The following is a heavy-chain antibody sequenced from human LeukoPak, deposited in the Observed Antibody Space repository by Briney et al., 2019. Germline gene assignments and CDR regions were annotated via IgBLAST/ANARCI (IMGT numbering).Heavy chain of an antibody. J-gene: IGHJ4*02. V-gene: IGHV4-59*01. D-gene: IGHD1-7*01. CDR1: GGSISSYY. CDR2: IYYSGST. Sequence: SETLSLTCTVSGGSISSYYWSWIRQPPGKGLEWIGYIYYSGSTNYNPSLKSRVTISVDTSKNQFSLKLSSVTAADTAVYYCARGVTSKLHYFDYWGQGTLVTVSS. CDR3: ARGVTSKLHYFDY.